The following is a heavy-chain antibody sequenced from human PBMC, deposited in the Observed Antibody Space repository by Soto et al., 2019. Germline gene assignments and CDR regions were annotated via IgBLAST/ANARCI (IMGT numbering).Heavy chain of an antibody. V-gene: IGHV1-69*13. CDR2: IIPIFGTA. D-gene: IGHD3-3*01. Sequence: SVKVSCKASGGTFSSYAISWVRQAPGQGLEWMGGIIPIFGTANYAQKFQGRVTITADESTSTAYMELSSLRSEDTAVYYCARFYPITIFGVVRGWFDPWGQGTLVTVSS. J-gene: IGHJ5*02. CDR3: ARFYPITIFGVVRGWFDP. CDR1: GGTFSSYA.